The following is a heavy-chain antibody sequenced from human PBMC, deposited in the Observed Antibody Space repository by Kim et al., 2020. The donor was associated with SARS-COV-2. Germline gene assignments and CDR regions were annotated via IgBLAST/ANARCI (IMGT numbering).Heavy chain of an antibody. V-gene: IGHV3-23*01. D-gene: IGHD3-10*01. CDR3: AKELLHYYGMDV. J-gene: IGHJ6*02. Sequence: YYADSVKGRFTISRDNSKNTLYLQMNSLRAEDTAVYYCAKELLHYYGMDVWGQGTTVTVSS.